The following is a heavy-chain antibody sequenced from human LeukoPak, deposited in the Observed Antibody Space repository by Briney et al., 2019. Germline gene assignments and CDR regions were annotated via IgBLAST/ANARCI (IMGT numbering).Heavy chain of an antibody. CDR2: ISYDGSNK. D-gene: IGHD3-22*01. V-gene: IGHV3-30*18. Sequence: PGRSLRLSCAPSGFTFSSYGMHWVRQAPGKGLEWVAVISYDGSNKYYADSVKGRFTISRDNSKNTLYLQMNSLRAEDTAVYYCAKVAVVIRANDAFDIWGQGTMVTVSS. CDR3: AKVAVVIRANDAFDI. CDR1: GFTFSSYG. J-gene: IGHJ3*02.